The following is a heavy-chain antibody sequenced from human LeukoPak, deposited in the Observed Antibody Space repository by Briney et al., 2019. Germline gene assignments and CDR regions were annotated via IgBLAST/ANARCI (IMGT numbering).Heavy chain of an antibody. CDR2: IKEDGSEK. CDR1: GFTFSNYW. Sequence: PGGSLRLSCATSGFTFSNYWMSWVRQAPGKGLEWVANIKEDGSEKNYVDSVKGRFTISRDNAKNSLYLQMNSLRAEDTAIYYCARDWGAAGLWDYWGQGTLVTVPP. J-gene: IGHJ4*02. CDR3: ARDWGAAGLWDY. V-gene: IGHV3-7*05. D-gene: IGHD6-13*01.